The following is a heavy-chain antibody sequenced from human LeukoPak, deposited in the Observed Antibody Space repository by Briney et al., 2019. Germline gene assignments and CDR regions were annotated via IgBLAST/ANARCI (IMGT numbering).Heavy chain of an antibody. V-gene: IGHV3-33*01. D-gene: IGHD1-26*01. J-gene: IGHJ4*02. CDR1: GISFSAHG. CDR3: VRDGVGATTYFGYFDH. CDR2: IRFDGSNI. Sequence: TGGSLRLSCAASGISFSAHGMHWVRQAPGKGLEWVAIIRFDGSNIHYADSVKGRFTISRDNSKNTLYLQMNSLRAEDTAVYYCVRDGVGATTYFGYFDHWGQGTLVTVSS.